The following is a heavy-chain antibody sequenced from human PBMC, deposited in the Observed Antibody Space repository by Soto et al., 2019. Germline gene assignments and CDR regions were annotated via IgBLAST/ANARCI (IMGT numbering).Heavy chain of an antibody. CDR1: GYAFTNYG. D-gene: IGHD1-1*01. J-gene: IGHJ4*02. V-gene: IGHV1-18*01. Sequence: QVHLVQSGAEVKKPGASVKVSCKGSGYAFTNYGITWVRQAPGQGLEWMGWISAHSGNTNYAQKLQGRVTVTRDTSTSTAYMELRSLRSDDTAVYYCARGRYGDYWGQGALVTVSS. CDR2: ISAHSGNT. CDR3: ARGRYGDY.